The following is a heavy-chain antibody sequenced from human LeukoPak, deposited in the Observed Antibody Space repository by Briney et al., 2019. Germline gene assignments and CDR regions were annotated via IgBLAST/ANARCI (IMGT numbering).Heavy chain of an antibody. Sequence: GGSLRLSCAASGFTFSSYVRTWVRQAPGKGLEWVSAISGSGGSTYYADSVKGRFTISRDNSKNTLYLQMNSLRAEDTAVYYCAKDIAAPLPGDYWGQGTLVTVSS. CDR3: AKDIAAPLPGDY. CDR1: GFTFSSYV. D-gene: IGHD6-6*01. V-gene: IGHV3-23*01. CDR2: ISGSGGST. J-gene: IGHJ4*02.